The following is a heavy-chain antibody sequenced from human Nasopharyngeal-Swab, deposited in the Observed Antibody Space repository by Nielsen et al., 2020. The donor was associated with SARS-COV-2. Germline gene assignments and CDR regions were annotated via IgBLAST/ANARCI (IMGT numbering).Heavy chain of an antibody. Sequence: ESLRLSCAVYGGSFSGYYWSWIRQPPGKGLEWIGEINHSGSTNYNPSLKSRVTISVDTSKNQFSLKLSSVTAADTAVYYCARVPGYYYYYMDVWGKGTTATVSS. CDR3: ARVPGYYYYYMDV. J-gene: IGHJ6*03. V-gene: IGHV4-34*01. CDR2: INHSGST. CDR1: GGSFSGYY.